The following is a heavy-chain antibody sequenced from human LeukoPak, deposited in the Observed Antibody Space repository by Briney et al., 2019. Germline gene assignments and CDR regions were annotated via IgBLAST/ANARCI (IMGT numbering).Heavy chain of an antibody. CDR3: ARCRSTSCYIPGY. D-gene: IGHD2-2*02. CDR1: GYTFTGYY. J-gene: IGHJ4*02. V-gene: IGHV1-2*02. Sequence: ASVKVSCKASGYTFTGYYMHWVRQAPGQGLEWMGWINPNSGGTNYAQKFQGRVTMTRDTSISTAYMDLSRLRSDDTAVYYCARCRSTSCYIPGYWGQGTLVTVSS. CDR2: INPNSGGT.